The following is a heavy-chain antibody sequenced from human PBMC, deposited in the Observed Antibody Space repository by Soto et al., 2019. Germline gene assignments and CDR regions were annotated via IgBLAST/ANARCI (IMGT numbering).Heavy chain of an antibody. Sequence: GGSLRLSCAASGFSFSSYAMSWVRQAPGKGLEWVSSMTAGGGSTYHADSVKGRFTISRDNSKTTLYLQMHSLRAEDTAVYYCAKDSYGSGTDYFYGMDVRGQGTTVTVSS. CDR3: AKDSYGSGTDYFYGMDV. V-gene: IGHV3-23*01. CDR2: MTAGGGST. D-gene: IGHD3-10*01. J-gene: IGHJ6*02. CDR1: GFSFSSYA.